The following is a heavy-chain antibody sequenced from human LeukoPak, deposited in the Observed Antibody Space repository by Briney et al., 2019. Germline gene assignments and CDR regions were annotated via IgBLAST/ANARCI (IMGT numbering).Heavy chain of an antibody. J-gene: IGHJ4*02. V-gene: IGHV4-59*01. CDR2: IYYSGST. CDR3: ARLDYGGNADYFDY. D-gene: IGHD4-23*01. CDR1: GGSISTYY. Sequence: SETLSFTCTVSGGSISTYYWSWIRQPPGKGLEWIGYIYYSGSTNYNPSLKSRVTISVDTSKNQFSLKLSSVTAADTAVYYCARLDYGGNADYFDYWGQGTLVTVSS.